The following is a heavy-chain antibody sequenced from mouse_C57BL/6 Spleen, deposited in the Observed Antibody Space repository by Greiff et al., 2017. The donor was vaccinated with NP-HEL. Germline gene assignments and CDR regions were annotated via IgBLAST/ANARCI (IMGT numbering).Heavy chain of an antibody. J-gene: IGHJ4*01. CDR2: INPANGNT. Sequence: VQLQQSVAELVRPGASVKLSCTASGFNIKNTYMHWVKQRPEQGLEWIGRINPANGNTTYAPQFPGKATITAATSSTTAYLQLSSLTAEDTAIYYWARVTTVGARGYYARDYWGQGTSVTVSS. V-gene: IGHV14-3*01. CDR3: ARVTTVGARGYYARDY. D-gene: IGHD1-1*01. CDR1: GFNIKNTY.